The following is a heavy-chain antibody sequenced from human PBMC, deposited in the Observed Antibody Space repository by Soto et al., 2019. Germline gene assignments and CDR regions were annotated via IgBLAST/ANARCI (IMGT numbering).Heavy chain of an antibody. CDR2: MNPNSGNT. CDR3: ARVSWWEPYPPPSWFDP. CDR1: GYTFTSYD. J-gene: IGHJ5*02. D-gene: IGHD2-15*01. V-gene: IGHV1-8*01. Sequence: GASVKVSCKASGYTFTSYDINWVRQATGQGLEWMGWMNPNSGNTGYAQKFQGRVTMTRNTSMSTAYMELRSLRSDDTAVYYCARVSWWEPYPPPSWFDPWGQGTLVTVSS.